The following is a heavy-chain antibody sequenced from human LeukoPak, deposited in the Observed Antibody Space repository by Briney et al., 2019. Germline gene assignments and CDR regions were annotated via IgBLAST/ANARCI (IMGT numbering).Heavy chain of an antibody. CDR1: GGSISSYY. V-gene: IGHV4-59*01. J-gene: IGHJ6*03. CDR2: IYYSGST. CDR3: ARGSSGEFWSGYYSSYYYYYMDV. Sequence: SETLSLTCTVSGGSISSYYWSWIRQPPGKGLEWIGYIYYSGSTNYNPSLKSRVTISVDTSKNQFSLKLSSVTAADTAVYYCARGSSGEFWSGYYSSYYYYYMDVWGKGTTVTVSS. D-gene: IGHD3-3*01.